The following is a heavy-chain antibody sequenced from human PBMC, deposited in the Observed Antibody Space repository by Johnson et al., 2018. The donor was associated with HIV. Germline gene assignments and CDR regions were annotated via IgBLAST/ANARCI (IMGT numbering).Heavy chain of an antibody. CDR1: GFTFSDYY. J-gene: IGHJ3*02. V-gene: IGHV3-11*01. CDR3: ARGPTYYYDSSGYWSDAFDI. Sequence: QVQLVESGGGLVKPGGSLRLSCAASGFTFSDYYMTWIRQAPGKGLEWVSYISRSGGTVYYADSVKGRFTISRDNAKNSLSLQMNSLRAEDTAVYYCARGPTYYYDSSGYWSDAFDIWGQGTMVTVSS. D-gene: IGHD3-22*01. CDR2: ISRSGGTV.